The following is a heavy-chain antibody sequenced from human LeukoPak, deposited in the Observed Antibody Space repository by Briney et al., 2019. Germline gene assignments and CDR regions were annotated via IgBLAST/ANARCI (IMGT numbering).Heavy chain of an antibody. CDR1: GFIFSAYS. Sequence: GGSLRLSCAASGFIFSAYSMNWVRQAPGKGLEWVSSISSSSYYIYYADSVKGRFTISRDNAKNSLYLQMNSLRAEDTAVYYCARDLRGSPRGGFDYWGQGTLVTVSS. D-gene: IGHD3-10*01. CDR3: ARDLRGSPRGGFDY. V-gene: IGHV3-21*01. CDR2: ISSSSYYI. J-gene: IGHJ4*02.